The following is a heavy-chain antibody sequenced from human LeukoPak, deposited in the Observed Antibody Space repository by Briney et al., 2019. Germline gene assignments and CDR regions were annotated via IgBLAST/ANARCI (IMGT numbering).Heavy chain of an antibody. J-gene: IGHJ4*02. CDR2: ISSSGSTI. CDR3: ARGPGNPTRNDY. CDR1: GFTFSDYN. Sequence: PGGSLRLSCAASGFTFSDYNMNWVRQAPGKGLEWVSYISSSGSTIYYADSVKGRFTISGDNAESSLYLQMHSLRVEDTGVYYCARGPGNPTRNDYWGQGTLVTVSS. V-gene: IGHV3-48*01.